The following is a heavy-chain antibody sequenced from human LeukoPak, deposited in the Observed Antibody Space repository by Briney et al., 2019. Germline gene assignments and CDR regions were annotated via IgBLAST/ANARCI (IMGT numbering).Heavy chain of an antibody. CDR1: GYTFTSYF. J-gene: IGHJ4*02. CDR3: ASSGSGSYWTHYY. V-gene: IGHV1-46*01. D-gene: IGHD3-10*01. Sequence: ASVKVSCKASGYTFTSYFMHWVRQAPGQGLEWMGIINPSDGTTSYAQRFQGRVTMTTDTSTSTAYMELRSLISDDTAVYYCASSGSGSYWTHYYWGQGTLVTVSS. CDR2: INPSDGTT.